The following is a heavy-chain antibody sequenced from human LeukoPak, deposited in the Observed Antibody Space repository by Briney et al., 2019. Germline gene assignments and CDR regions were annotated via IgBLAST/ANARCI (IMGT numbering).Heavy chain of an antibody. CDR3: ARVDWNIDY. Sequence: GGSLRLSCAASGFTFSSYWMSWVRQAPGKGLVWLSRINNDGSSTNYADSVKGRFTISRDNAKNTLYLQMNSLRAEDTAVYYCARVDWNIDYWGQGTLVTVSS. CDR1: GFTFSSYW. V-gene: IGHV3-74*01. D-gene: IGHD1/OR15-1a*01. J-gene: IGHJ4*02. CDR2: INNDGSST.